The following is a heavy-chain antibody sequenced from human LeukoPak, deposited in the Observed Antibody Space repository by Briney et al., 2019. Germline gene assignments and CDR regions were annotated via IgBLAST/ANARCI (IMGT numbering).Heavy chain of an antibody. J-gene: IGHJ4*02. D-gene: IGHD2-15*01. CDR3: AAGFNPGGY. V-gene: IGHV3-21*01. CDR1: EFSFSAAW. CDR2: ISSSSSYT. Sequence: GGSLRLSCAVSEFSFSAAWMNWVRQAPGKGLEWVSSISSSSSYTYYADSVKGRFTISRANAKNSLYLQMNSLRAEDTAVYYCAAGFNPGGYWGQGTLVTVSS.